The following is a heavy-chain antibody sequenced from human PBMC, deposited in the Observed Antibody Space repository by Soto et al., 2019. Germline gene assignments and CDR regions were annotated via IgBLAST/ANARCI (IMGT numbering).Heavy chain of an antibody. D-gene: IGHD1-26*01. J-gene: IGHJ4*02. V-gene: IGHV3-9*01. Sequence: GGSLRLSCAASGFTFDDYAMHWVRQAPGKGLEWVSGISWNSGSIGYADSVKGRFTISRDNAKNSLYLQMNSLRAEDTALYYCAKDSQVGATYFDYWGQGPLVTVSS. CDR2: ISWNSGSI. CDR1: GFTFDDYA. CDR3: AKDSQVGATYFDY.